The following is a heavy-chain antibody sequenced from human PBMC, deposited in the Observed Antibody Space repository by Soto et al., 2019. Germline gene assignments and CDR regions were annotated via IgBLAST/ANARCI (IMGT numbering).Heavy chain of an antibody. CDR3: ATNYGSGSAHFDN. CDR1: GDTFIFYT. J-gene: IGHJ4*02. V-gene: IGHV1-69*02. D-gene: IGHD3-10*01. CDR2: IIPMLGMS. Sequence: QVQLLQSGAEVKKPGSSVKVSCTASGDTFIFYTISWVRQAPGQGPEWMGRIIPMLGMSNYAQNFQGRVTMIADKSTSTAYMELSSLRSEDTALYYCATNYGSGSAHFDNWGQGTLVTVSS.